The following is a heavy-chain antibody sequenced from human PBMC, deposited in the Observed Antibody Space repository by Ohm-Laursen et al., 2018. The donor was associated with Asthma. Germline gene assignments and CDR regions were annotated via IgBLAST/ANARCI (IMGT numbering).Heavy chain of an antibody. CDR1: GVAFSDSW. CDR3: ARCHKKVDHEGAY. D-gene: IGHD1-14*01. CDR2: TNEDGSEI. Sequence: GSLRLSCSASGVAFSDSWMSWVRQLPGASLEWVANTNEDGSEIYYVDSVKGRFTISRDNAKNSLYLQMNSLRVEDTAVYYCARCHKKVDHEGAYWGQGILVTVSS. J-gene: IGHJ4*02. V-gene: IGHV3-7*01.